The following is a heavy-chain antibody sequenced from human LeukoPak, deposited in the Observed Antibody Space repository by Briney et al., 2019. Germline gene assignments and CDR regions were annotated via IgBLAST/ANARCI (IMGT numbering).Heavy chain of an antibody. CDR3: AGEDYFDSSGYASWRFDI. CDR1: GGSISSSSYY. CDR2: IYYSGNT. J-gene: IGHJ3*02. Sequence: PSETLSLTCTVSGGSISSSSYYWTWIRQPPGKGLEWIGHIYYSGNTIYNPSLKSRVTISVDTSKNQFSLKLTSVTTADTAVYYCAGEDYFDSSGYASWRFDIWGQGTMVTVSS. D-gene: IGHD3-22*01. V-gene: IGHV4-61*01.